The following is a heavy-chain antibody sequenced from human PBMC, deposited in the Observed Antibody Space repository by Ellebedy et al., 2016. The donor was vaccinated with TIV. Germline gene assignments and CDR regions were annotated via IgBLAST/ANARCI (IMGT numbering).Heavy chain of an antibody. CDR2: IYPGDSDT. D-gene: IGHD3-22*01. CDR3: ARFGDSSGYYYGAFDI. Sequence: GESLKISCKGSGYSFTSYWIGWVRQMPGKGLEWMGIIYPGDSDTRYSPSFQGQVTISADKSISTAYLQWSSLKASDTAMYYCARFGDSSGYYYGAFDIWGQGTMVTVSS. J-gene: IGHJ3*02. V-gene: IGHV5-51*01. CDR1: GYSFTSYW.